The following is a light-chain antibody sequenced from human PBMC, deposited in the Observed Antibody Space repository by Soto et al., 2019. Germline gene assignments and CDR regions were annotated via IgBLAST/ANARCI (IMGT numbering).Light chain of an antibody. CDR2: AAS. V-gene: IGKV3-20*01. Sequence: EIVLTQSPGTLSLSPGERATLSCRASQSVRSNYLAWYQQKPGQAPRLLISAASSRATVIPVRFSGRGSGKDFTLNISRLESEDFAVYYCQQYGSSRTFGQGTKGEVK. J-gene: IGKJ1*01. CDR1: QSVRSNY. CDR3: QQYGSSRT.